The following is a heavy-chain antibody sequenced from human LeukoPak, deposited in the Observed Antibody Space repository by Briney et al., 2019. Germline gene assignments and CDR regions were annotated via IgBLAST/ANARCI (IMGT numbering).Heavy chain of an antibody. D-gene: IGHD2-8*01. J-gene: IGHJ4*02. CDR2: IYYTGST. Sequence: PSETLSLTCTVSGGSISSSNYYWGWIRQPPGKGLEWIGSIYYTGSTYYSPSLKSRVTISVETSKNQVSLRLRSVTAADTAVYYCARVGYCTNGVCGYFDYWGQGTLVTVSS. CDR1: GGSISSSNYY. V-gene: IGHV4-39*07. CDR3: ARVGYCTNGVCGYFDY.